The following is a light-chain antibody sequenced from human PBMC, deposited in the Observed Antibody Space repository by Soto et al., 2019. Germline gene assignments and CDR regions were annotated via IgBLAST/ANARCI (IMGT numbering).Light chain of an antibody. Sequence: QLVLTQSPSASASLGASVKLTCTLSRDHSNYIIAWHQQPPEKGPRYLMKVNSDGSHTKGNGIPDRFSGSSSGAERYLTISSLQSEDEAVYYCQTWGTGIRVFGGGTKLTVL. CDR3: QTWGTGIRV. J-gene: IGLJ3*02. CDR2: VNSDGSH. CDR1: RDHSNYI. V-gene: IGLV4-69*01.